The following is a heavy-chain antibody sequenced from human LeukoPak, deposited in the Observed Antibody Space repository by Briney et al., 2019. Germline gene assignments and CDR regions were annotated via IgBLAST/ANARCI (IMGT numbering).Heavy chain of an antibody. D-gene: IGHD3-10*01. CDR1: GGTFSSYA. Sequence: SVKVSCKXSGGTFSSYAISWVRQAPGQGLERMGGIIPIFGTANYAQKFQGRVTITADESTSTAYMGLSSLRSEDTAVYYCARATEYYGSGSYYNHWGQGTLVTVSS. CDR2: IIPIFGTA. V-gene: IGHV1-69*13. J-gene: IGHJ4*02. CDR3: ARATEYYGSGSYYNH.